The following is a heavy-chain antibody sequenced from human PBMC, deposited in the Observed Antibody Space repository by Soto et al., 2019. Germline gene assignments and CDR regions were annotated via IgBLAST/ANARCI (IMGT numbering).Heavy chain of an antibody. J-gene: IGHJ4*02. CDR3: ARGRHWLDY. V-gene: IGHV4-59*02. CDR2: IYYDGTT. CDR1: GGSVSPYY. Sequence: QVQLQESDPGLVKPSETVSLTCTVSGGSVSPYYWTWVRRPPGKGLEWIAYIYYDGTTNYNPSLKSRVTISLDTSKNQFSLRLTSVTAADTAVYYCARGRHWLDYWGQGTLLTVSS. D-gene: IGHD6-19*01.